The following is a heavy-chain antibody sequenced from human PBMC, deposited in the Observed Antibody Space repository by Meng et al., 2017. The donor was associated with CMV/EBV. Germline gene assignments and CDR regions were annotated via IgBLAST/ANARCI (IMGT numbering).Heavy chain of an antibody. CDR1: GFTFSSYW. CDR3: ARGNNYDFWSGDAFDI. J-gene: IGHJ3*02. V-gene: IGHV3-7*01. CDR2: IKQDGSEK. D-gene: IGHD3-3*01. Sequence: GGSLRLSCAASGFTFSSYWMSWVRQAPGKGLEWVANIKQDGSEKYYVDSVKGRFTISRDNVKNSLYLQMNSLRAEDTAVYYCARGNNYDFWSGDAFDIWGQGTMVTVSS.